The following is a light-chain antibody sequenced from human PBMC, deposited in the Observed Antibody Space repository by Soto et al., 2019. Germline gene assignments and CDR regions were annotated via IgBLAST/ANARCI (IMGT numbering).Light chain of an antibody. CDR2: EVS. CDR1: SSNVGTYHY. CDR3: SSYTSSSTLV. V-gene: IGLV2-14*01. Sequence: QSALTQPASVSGSPGQSITISCTGTSSNVGTYHYVSWYQQHPGKAPRLMIYEVSNRPSGVSDRFSGSKSGNTASLTISGLQAQDEADYYCSSYTSSSTLVFGTGTKLTVL. J-gene: IGLJ1*01.